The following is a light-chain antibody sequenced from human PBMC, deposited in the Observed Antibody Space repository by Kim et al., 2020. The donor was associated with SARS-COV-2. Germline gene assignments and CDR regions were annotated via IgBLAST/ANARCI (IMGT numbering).Light chain of an antibody. V-gene: IGLV4-69*01. CDR3: QTWGTGFWV. CDR2: LNNDGSH. Sequence: ASVNLTCTLSSGHSSNAIAWHQHQPEKGPRFLMKLNNDGSHIKGDGIPDRFSASSSGAERYLSISSLQSEDEADYYCQTWGTGFWVFGGGNKLTVL. CDR1: SGHSSNA. J-gene: IGLJ3*02.